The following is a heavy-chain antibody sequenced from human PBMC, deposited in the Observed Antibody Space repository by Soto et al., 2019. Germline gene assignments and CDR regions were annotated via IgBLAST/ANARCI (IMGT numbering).Heavy chain of an antibody. V-gene: IGHV1-3*01. J-gene: IGHJ4*02. CDR3: ATRDYGGNSETAPGI. CDR1: GYTFTSYA. Sequence: QVQLVQSGAEVKKPGASVKVSCKASGYTFTSYAMHWVRQAPGQRLEWMGWINAGNGNTKYSQKFQGRVTITRDTSASTAYMELSSLSSEDTAAYYCATRDYGGNSETAPGIWGQGTLVTVSS. D-gene: IGHD4-17*01. CDR2: INAGNGNT.